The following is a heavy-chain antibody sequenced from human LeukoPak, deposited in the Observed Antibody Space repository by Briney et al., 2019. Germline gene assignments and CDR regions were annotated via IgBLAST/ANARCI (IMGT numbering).Heavy chain of an antibody. V-gene: IGHV1-46*01. CDR3: ARVDTAGTFDY. CDR2: INPSGGST. D-gene: IGHD5-18*01. CDR1: GYTFTSYY. J-gene: IGHJ4*02. Sequence: ASVKVSCKASGYTFTSYYMHWVRQAPGQGLEWMGIINPSGGSTSYAQKFQGRVTVTRDTSTSTVYMELSSLRSEDTAVYYCARVDTAGTFDYWGQGTLVTVSS.